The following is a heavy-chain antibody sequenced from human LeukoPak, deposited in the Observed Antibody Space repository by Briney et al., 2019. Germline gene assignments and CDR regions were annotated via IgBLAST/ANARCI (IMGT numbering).Heavy chain of an antibody. Sequence: GASLRLSWAASAYTFSTYRMGWVRKAPWKGLEWVVVIKQDGTEKYYVDTVKGRFTISRDNAKNSLYLQMNSLTAEDTAVYYCARVGGSRRSFYYGMDVWGQGTTVTVSS. CDR2: IKQDGTEK. J-gene: IGHJ6*02. CDR1: AYTFSTYR. D-gene: IGHD6-13*01. CDR3: ARVGGSRRSFYYGMDV. V-gene: IGHV3-7*03.